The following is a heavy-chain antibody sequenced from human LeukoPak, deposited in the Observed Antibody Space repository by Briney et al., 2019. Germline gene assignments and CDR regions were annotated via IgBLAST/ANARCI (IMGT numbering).Heavy chain of an antibody. CDR3: AREAAMVMAGMDV. CDR1: GYTFTSYG. D-gene: IGHD5-18*01. CDR2: ISAYNGNT. V-gene: IGHV1-18*01. Sequence: ATVKVSCKASGYTFTSYGISWVRQAPGQGLEWMGWISAYNGNTNYAQKLQGRVTMTTDTSTSTAYMELRSLRSDDTAVYYSAREAAMVMAGMDVWGQGTTVTVSS. J-gene: IGHJ6*02.